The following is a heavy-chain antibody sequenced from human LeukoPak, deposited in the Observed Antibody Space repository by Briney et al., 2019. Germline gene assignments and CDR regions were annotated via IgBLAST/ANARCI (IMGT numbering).Heavy chain of an antibody. J-gene: IGHJ3*02. Sequence: PSETLSLTCTVSGGSISSYYWSWIRQPPGKGLEWMGNIYYSGSANSNPSLKSRVTISVDTFKNHFSLKLRSVTAADTAVYYCARESCNYDRSGHLLYAFDIWGQGTMVTVSS. V-gene: IGHV4-59*01. CDR2: IYYSGSA. CDR3: ARESCNYDRSGHLLYAFDI. CDR1: GGSISSYY. D-gene: IGHD3-22*01.